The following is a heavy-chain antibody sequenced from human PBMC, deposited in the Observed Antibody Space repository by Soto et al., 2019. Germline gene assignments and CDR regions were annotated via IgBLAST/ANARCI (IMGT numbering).Heavy chain of an antibody. Sequence: SETLSLTCAVYGGSFSGYYWSWIRQPPGKGLEWIGEINHSGSTNYNPSLKSRVXISVXXSKNQFSLKLSSVTAADTAVYYCARVYCSSTSCENYFDYWGQGTLVXVSS. CDR3: ARVYCSSTSCENYFDY. CDR1: GGSFSGYY. J-gene: IGHJ4*02. CDR2: INHSGST. V-gene: IGHV4-34*01. D-gene: IGHD2-2*01.